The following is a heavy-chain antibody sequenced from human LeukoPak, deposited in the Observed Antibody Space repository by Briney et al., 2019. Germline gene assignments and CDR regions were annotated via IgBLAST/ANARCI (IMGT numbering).Heavy chain of an antibody. D-gene: IGHD3-22*01. Sequence: ASVKVSCKASGYTFTSYDINWVRQATGQGLEWMGWMNPNSGNTGYAQKFQGRVTMTRDTSISTAYMELSRLRSDDTAVYYCARVDSSGYYFDAFDIWGQGTMVTVSS. CDR3: ARVDSSGYYFDAFDI. CDR1: GYTFTSYD. J-gene: IGHJ3*02. V-gene: IGHV1-8*01. CDR2: MNPNSGNT.